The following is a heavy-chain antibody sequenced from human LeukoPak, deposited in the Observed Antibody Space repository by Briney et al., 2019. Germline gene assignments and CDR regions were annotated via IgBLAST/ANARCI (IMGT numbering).Heavy chain of an antibody. CDR1: GFTFSSYA. V-gene: IGHV3-23*01. J-gene: IGHJ4*02. D-gene: IGHD2-15*01. CDR3: AKYCSGGNCSSGLY. CDR2: FSSSGGST. Sequence: GGSLRLSCADSGFTFSSYAMTWVRQAPGEGLEWVSTFSSSGGSTYYADSVKGRFTISRDSSKNTLFLQMNSLRAEDTAVYYCAKYCSGGNCSSGLYWGQGTLVTVSS.